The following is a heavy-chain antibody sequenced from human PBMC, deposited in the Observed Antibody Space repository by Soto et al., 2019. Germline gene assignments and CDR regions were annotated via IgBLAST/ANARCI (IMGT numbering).Heavy chain of an antibody. J-gene: IGHJ5*02. D-gene: IGHD3-22*01. Sequence: TLSLTCTVSGGSISSYYWSWIRQPAGKGLEWIGRIYTSGSTNYNPSLKSRVTMSVDTSKNQFSLKLSSVTAADTAVYYCARDRLSRYYDSSGYPNWFDPWGQGTLVTVSS. V-gene: IGHV4-4*07. CDR2: IYTSGST. CDR1: GGSISSYY. CDR3: ARDRLSRYYDSSGYPNWFDP.